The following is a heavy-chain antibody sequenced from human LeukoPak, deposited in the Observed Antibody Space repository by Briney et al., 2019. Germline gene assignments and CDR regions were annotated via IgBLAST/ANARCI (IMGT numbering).Heavy chain of an antibody. CDR2: INHSGRT. CDR1: GGSFSDYY. CDR3: ARVHSGWQQRGTYYYYYYMDV. Sequence: SETLSLTCAVSGGSFSDYYWSWLRQPPGKGLEWLGVINHSGRTSYNPSLKSRVTISVDTSKNQFSLKLSSVTAADTAMYYCARVHSGWQQRGTYYYYYYMDVWGKGTTVTVSS. J-gene: IGHJ6*03. D-gene: IGHD6-13*01. V-gene: IGHV4-34*01.